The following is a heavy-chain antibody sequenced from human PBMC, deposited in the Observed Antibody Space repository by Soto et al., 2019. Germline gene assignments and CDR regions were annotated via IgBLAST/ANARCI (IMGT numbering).Heavy chain of an antibody. CDR3: ARGTGAFDI. CDR2: ISAYNGNT. V-gene: IGHV1-18*01. CDR1: GYTFTSYG. D-gene: IGHD1-1*01. Sequence: ASVKVSCKASGYTFTSYGISWVRQAPGQGLEWMGWISAYNGNTNYAQKLQGRVNMNTDKSTSTDYIEQRSLRYDDTAVHYCARGTGAFDIWGQGTMVTVSS. J-gene: IGHJ3*02.